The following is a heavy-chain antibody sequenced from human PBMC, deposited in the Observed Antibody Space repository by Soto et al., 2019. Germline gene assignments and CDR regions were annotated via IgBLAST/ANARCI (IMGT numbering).Heavy chain of an antibody. CDR1: CGSMINYY. V-gene: IGHV4-59*01. Sequence: SETLSLTCSGSCGSMINYYGSWVRQTPEKGMEWIGYMYYSGTSNYNSSLKSRVTISVDTSKNQFSLKLRSVTAADTATYYCVRSGHSFGGVSWGLGTLVTVSS. CDR3: VRSGHSFGGVS. CDR2: MYYSGTS. J-gene: IGHJ4*02. D-gene: IGHD3-16*01.